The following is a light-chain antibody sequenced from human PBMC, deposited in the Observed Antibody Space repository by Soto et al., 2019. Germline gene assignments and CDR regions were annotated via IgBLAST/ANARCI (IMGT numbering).Light chain of an antibody. J-gene: IGKJ4*02. CDR2: HAS. CDR3: QQYNEWPLT. CDR1: QSVSNN. V-gene: IGKV3-15*01. Sequence: EIVMTQSPATLSVSPGERATLSCRASQSVSNNLAWYKQKPGQVPRLLIYHASTGATGIPARFSGSGSGTELTLTISSVQSEDFAVYCCQQYNEWPLTFGGGTKVEIK.